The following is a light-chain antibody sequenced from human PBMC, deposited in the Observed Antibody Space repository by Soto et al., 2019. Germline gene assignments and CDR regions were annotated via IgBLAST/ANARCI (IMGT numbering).Light chain of an antibody. J-gene: IGKJ1*01. V-gene: IGKV3-20*01. CDR2: GAS. CDR3: KHYYTSPPT. CDR1: QSVTCNY. Sequence: IVLTKSPGTLSLSRGEIATLSSTTSQSVTCNYLAWYQQKPGQPPRLVIFGASTSAPGIPDRFSGSGSGTDFTLTISRLEAEDVAVYYCKHYYTSPPTFGQGTKVDIK.